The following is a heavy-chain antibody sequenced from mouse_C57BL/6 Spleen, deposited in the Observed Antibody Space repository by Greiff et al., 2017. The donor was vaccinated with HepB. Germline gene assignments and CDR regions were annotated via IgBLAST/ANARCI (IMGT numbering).Heavy chain of an antibody. J-gene: IGHJ3*01. CDR2: IDPSDSET. Sequence: QVQLQQPGAELVRPGSSVKLSCKASGYTFTSYWMHWAKQRPIQGLEWIGNIDPSDSETHYNQKFKDKATLTVDKSSSTAYMQLSSLTSEDSAVYYCASDGNYSSWFAYWGQGTLVTVSA. D-gene: IGHD2-1*01. V-gene: IGHV1-52*01. CDR3: ASDGNYSSWFAY. CDR1: GYTFTSYW.